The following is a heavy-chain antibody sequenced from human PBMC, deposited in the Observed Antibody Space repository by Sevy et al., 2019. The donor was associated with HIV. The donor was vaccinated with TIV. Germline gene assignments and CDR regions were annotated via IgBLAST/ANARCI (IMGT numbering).Heavy chain of an antibody. D-gene: IGHD5-18*01. V-gene: IGHV3-9*03. J-gene: IGHJ3*02. Sequence: GGSLRLSCVASGFTFDDYAMHWVRQAPGKGLEWVSGISWNSGNIGYADAVKCRFTISRDNAKNSLYLQMNSLRAEDMALYYCAKGGIQLWSYAFDIWGQGTMVTVSS. CDR2: ISWNSGNI. CDR3: AKGGIQLWSYAFDI. CDR1: GFTFDDYA.